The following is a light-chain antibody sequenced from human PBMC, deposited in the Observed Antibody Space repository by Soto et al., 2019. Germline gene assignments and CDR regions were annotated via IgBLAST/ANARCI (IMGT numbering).Light chain of an antibody. V-gene: IGKV3-11*01. J-gene: IGKJ5*01. CDR3: QHRSEWPVS. CDR2: DAS. CDR1: QSVSSY. Sequence: EIVLTQSPATLSLSPGERATLSCRASQSVSSYLAWYQQKPGQAPRLLIYDASNRATGIPARFSGSGSGTDFTLTISTLEPEEFAVYYGQHRSEWPVSFGQGTRLEIK.